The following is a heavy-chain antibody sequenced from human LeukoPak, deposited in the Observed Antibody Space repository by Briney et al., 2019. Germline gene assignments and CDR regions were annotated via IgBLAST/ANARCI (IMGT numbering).Heavy chain of an antibody. Sequence: SQTLSLTCTVSGGSISRGGYFWNWIRQPPGKGLEWIGYIYYSGSTNYNPSLKSRVTISVDTSKNQFSLKLSSVTAADTAVYYCARTNDRNRGRWLHFGIWGQGTMVTVSS. CDR1: GGSISRGGYF. CDR2: IYYSGST. CDR3: ARTNDRNRGRWLHFGI. J-gene: IGHJ3*02. D-gene: IGHD5-24*01. V-gene: IGHV4-61*08.